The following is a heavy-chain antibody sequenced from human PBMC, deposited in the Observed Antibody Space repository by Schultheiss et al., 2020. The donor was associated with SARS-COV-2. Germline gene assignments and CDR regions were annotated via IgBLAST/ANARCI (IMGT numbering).Heavy chain of an antibody. V-gene: IGHV4-30-4*08. D-gene: IGHD3-3*01. Sequence: SETLSLTCDVSGYSISSGDYYWSWIRQPPGKGLEWIGYIYYSGDTYYNPSLKSRLTISVDTSKNQFSLRLNSVTAADTAVYYCARDGYDFWSGYQNNWFDPWGQGTLVTVSS. J-gene: IGHJ5*02. CDR3: ARDGYDFWSGYQNNWFDP. CDR2: IYYSGDT. CDR1: GYSISSGDYY.